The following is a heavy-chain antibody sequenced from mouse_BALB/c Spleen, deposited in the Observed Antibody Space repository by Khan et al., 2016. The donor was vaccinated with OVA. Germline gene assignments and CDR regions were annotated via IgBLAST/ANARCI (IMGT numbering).Heavy chain of an antibody. CDR3: ARLYGGDFDY. CDR1: GYSITSDYA. V-gene: IGHV3-2*02. CDR2: ISNSGNT. D-gene: IGHD2-10*02. J-gene: IGHJ2*01. Sequence: EVQLQESGPGLVKPSQSLSLTCTVTGYSITSDYAWNWIRQFPGNKLEWMGYISNSGNTNYNPSLKSRITVTRDKSKNQFFLQLNSVTTEDTATYYCARLYGGDFDYWGQGTTLTVSS.